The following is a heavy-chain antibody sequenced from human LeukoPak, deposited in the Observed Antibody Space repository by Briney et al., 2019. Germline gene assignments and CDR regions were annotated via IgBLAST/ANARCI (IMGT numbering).Heavy chain of an antibody. J-gene: IGHJ4*02. CDR3: ARVAAAGTIDY. V-gene: IGHV4-34*01. CDR1: GGSFSGCY. Sequence: KASETLSLTCAVYGGSFSGCYWSWIRQPPGKGLEWIGEINHSGSTNYNPSLKSRVTISVDTSKNQFSLKLSSVTAADTAVYYCARVAAAGTIDYWGQGTLVTVSS. CDR2: INHSGST. D-gene: IGHD6-13*01.